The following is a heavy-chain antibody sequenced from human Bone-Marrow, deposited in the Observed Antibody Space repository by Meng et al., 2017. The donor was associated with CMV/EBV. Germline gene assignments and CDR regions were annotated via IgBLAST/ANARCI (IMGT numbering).Heavy chain of an antibody. CDR1: GFTFTNYW. CDR2: ISGSSRYI. CDR3: VRHRADFYFDY. Sequence: GGSLRLSCAASGFTFTNYWMTWVRQAPGKGLEWVSSISGSSRYIYYADSVKGRFTISRDNAKNSLYLQMNSLSAEDTAVYYCVRHRADFYFDYWDQGTLDTVSS. J-gene: IGHJ4*02. D-gene: IGHD2-21*02. V-gene: IGHV3-21*01.